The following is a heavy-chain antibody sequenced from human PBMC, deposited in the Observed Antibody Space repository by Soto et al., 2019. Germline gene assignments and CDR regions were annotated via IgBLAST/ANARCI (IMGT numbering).Heavy chain of an antibody. D-gene: IGHD1-26*01. CDR3: ARDGVGATTFFGFLHY. CDR2: IRYDGSDE. Sequence: QVQLVESGGGVVQPGGSLRLSCAASASIFKGHGMHWVCQAPGKGLEWVAIIRYDGSDEHYGDSVKGRFTISRDNSKNMLYLQMNSLRAEDTAVYYCARDGVGATTFFGFLHYWGQGTLVTVSS. V-gene: IGHV3-33*08. CDR1: ASIFKGHG. J-gene: IGHJ4*02.